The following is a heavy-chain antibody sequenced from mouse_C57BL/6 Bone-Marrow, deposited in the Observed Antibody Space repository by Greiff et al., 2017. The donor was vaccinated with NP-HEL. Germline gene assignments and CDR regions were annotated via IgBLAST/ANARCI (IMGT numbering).Heavy chain of an antibody. J-gene: IGHJ1*03. V-gene: IGHV15-2*01. CDR1: DSEVFPIAY. Sequence: QVQLKQSGSELRSPGSSVKLSCKDFDSEVFPIAYMSWVRQKPGHGFEWIGGILPSIGRTIYGEKFEDKATLDADTLSNTAYVVLNILTSEDSAIYYGARQLLYPYWYFDVWGTGTTVTVSS. CDR2: ILPSIGRT. D-gene: IGHD2-1*01. CDR3: ARQLLYPYWYFDV.